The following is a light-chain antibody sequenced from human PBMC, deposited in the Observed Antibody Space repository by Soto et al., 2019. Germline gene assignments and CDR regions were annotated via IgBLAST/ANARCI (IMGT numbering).Light chain of an antibody. J-gene: IGKJ3*01. Sequence: EIVMTQSPDTMSVSPGEGATLSCRASERISNNLAWYQQKRGQVPRLLIYGASTRATGIPDRFSGSGSGTDFALTISGLEPEDSAVYYCQQYGGAPFTFGPGTRVDVK. CDR3: QQYGGAPFT. CDR2: GAS. V-gene: IGKV3-20*01. CDR1: ERISNN.